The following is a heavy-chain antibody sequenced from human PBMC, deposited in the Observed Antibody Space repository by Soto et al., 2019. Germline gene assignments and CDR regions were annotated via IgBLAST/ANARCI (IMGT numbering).Heavy chain of an antibody. V-gene: IGHV3-23*01. D-gene: IGHD3-3*01. CDR2: ISGSGGST. Sequence: PGGSLRLSCAASGFTFSSYAMSWVRQAPGKGLEWVSAISGSGGSTYYADSVKGRFTISRDNSKNTLYLQMNSLRAEDTAVYYCAAQPPYDFWSGYYTDYYYYMDVWGKGTTVTVSS. J-gene: IGHJ6*03. CDR1: GFTFSSYA. CDR3: AAQPPYDFWSGYYTDYYYYMDV.